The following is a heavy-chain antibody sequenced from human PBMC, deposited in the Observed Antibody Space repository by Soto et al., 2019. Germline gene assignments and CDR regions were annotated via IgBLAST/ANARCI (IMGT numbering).Heavy chain of an antibody. CDR1: GGSFSGYY. D-gene: IGHD3-16*01. Sequence: SETLSLTCAVYGGSFSGYYWSWIRQPPGKGLEWIGEINHSGSTNYNPSLKSRVTISVDTSKNQFSLKLSSVTAADTAVYYCERGPQFWAARWRGYYFDYWGQGTLVTVSS. V-gene: IGHV4-34*01. J-gene: IGHJ4*02. CDR2: INHSGST. CDR3: ERGPQFWAARWRGYYFDY.